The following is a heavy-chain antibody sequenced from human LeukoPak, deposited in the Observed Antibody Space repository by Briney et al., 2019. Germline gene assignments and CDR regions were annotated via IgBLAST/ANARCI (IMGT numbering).Heavy chain of an antibody. D-gene: IGHD3-22*01. CDR2: IYSGVST. Sequence: PGGSLTLSCAASGFTVSSNYMSWVRQAPGKGLEWVSVIYSGVSTYYADSVKGRFTISRDNSKNTLYLQMNSLRAEDTAVYYCARSYYDRGEFDYWGQGTLVTVSS. V-gene: IGHV3-53*01. CDR1: GFTVSSNY. J-gene: IGHJ4*02. CDR3: ARSYYDRGEFDY.